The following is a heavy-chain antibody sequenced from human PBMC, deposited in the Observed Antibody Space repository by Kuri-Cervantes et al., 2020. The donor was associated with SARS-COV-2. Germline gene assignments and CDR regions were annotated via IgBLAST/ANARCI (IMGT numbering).Heavy chain of an antibody. V-gene: IGHV4-59*08. Sequence: LETLSLTCTVSSDSITSYYWSWIRQPPGKGLEWIGYIYYSGTTNYNPSLKSRVTISVDTSKNQFSLKLSSVTAADTAVYYCARPSLQNYFDYWGQGTLVTVSS. CDR3: ARPSLQNYFDY. J-gene: IGHJ4*02. CDR2: IYYSGTT. CDR1: SDSITSYY. D-gene: IGHD4-11*01.